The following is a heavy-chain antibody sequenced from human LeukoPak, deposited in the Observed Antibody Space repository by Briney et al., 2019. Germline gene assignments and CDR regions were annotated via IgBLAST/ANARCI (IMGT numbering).Heavy chain of an antibody. D-gene: IGHD4-23*01. J-gene: IGHJ4*02. Sequence: SETLSLTCAVYGGSFSGYYWSWIRQPPGKGLEWIGEINHSGSTNYNPSLKSRVTISVDTSKNQFSLKLSSVTAADTAVYYCARSNGGNSNCDYWGQGTLVTVSS. CDR1: GGSFSGYY. V-gene: IGHV4-34*01. CDR2: INHSGST. CDR3: ARSNGGNSNCDY.